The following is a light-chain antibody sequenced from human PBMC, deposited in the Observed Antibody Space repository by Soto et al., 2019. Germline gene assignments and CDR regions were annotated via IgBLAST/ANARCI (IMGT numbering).Light chain of an antibody. CDR1: SSDVGAYNY. CDR2: DVT. J-gene: IGLJ3*02. V-gene: IGLV2-14*01. CDR3: SSYTSSSTVV. Sequence: QSALTQPASVSGSPRQSVTISCSGSSSDVGAYNYVSWYQRHPGKAPKLMIYDVTNRPSGVSNRFSGSKSGNTASLTISGLQAEDEADYFCSSYTSSSTVVFGGGTKVTVL.